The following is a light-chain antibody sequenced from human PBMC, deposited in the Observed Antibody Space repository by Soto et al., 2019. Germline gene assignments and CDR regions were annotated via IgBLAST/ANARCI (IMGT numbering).Light chain of an antibody. CDR2: GAS. CDR3: QQYNIWPQT. Sequence: EIVLTQSPGTLSLSPGERATLSCRASQSFRSSYLAWYQQRPGQAPRLLIYGASSRATGIPARFSGSGSGTEFTLTISSLQSEDFAVYFCQQYNIWPQTFGQGTKVDIK. V-gene: IGKV3-15*01. CDR1: QSFRSSY. J-gene: IGKJ1*01.